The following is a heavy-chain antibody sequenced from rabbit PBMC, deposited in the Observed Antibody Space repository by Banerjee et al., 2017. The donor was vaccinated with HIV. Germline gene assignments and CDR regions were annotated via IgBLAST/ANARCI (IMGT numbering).Heavy chain of an antibody. D-gene: IGHD8-1*01. V-gene: IGHV1S7*01. CDR3: ARGSSYYYYGMDL. J-gene: IGHJ6*01. CDR2: IYAGQGST. Sequence: QLKETGGGLVQPGGSLTLSCKASGFDFNGYYMSWVRQAPGKGLEWIGIIYAGQGSTDYASWVNGRFTISSDNAQNTVDLQMNSLTAADTATYFCARGSSYYYYGMDLWGQGTLVTVS. CDR1: GFDFNGYY.